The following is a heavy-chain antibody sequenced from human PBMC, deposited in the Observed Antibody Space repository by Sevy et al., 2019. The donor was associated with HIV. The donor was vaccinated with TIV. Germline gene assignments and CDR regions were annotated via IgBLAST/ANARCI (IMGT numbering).Heavy chain of an antibody. D-gene: IGHD5-12*01. V-gene: IGHV4-34*01. CDR1: GGSFSGYY. J-gene: IGHJ6*02. CDR3: ARGPPGGGVATTFPRPYYYYYGMDV. CDR2: INHSGST. Sequence: SETLSLTCAVYGGSFSGYYWSWIRQPPGKGLEWIGEINHSGSTNYNPSLKSRVTISVDTSKNQFSLKLSSVTAADTAVYYCARGPPGGGVATTFPRPYYYYYGMDVWGQGTTATVSS.